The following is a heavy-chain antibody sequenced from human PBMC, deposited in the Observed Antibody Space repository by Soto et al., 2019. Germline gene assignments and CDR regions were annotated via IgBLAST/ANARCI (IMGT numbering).Heavy chain of an antibody. D-gene: IGHD3-10*01. V-gene: IGHV1-69*08. Sequence: QVQLVQSGAEVKKPGSSVKVSCKASEGTFSSYTISWVRQAPGQGLEWMGRIIPILGIANYAQKFQGRVTITADKSTSTAYMELSSLRSEDTAVYYCAREETYYYGSGSYWDYYYGMDVWGQGTTVTVSS. CDR2: IIPILGIA. J-gene: IGHJ6*02. CDR3: AREETYYYGSGSYWDYYYGMDV. CDR1: EGTFSSYT.